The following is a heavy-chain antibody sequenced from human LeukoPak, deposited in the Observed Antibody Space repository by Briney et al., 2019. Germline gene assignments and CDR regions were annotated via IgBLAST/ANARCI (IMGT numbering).Heavy chain of an antibody. CDR2: INPNSGGT. V-gene: IGHV1-2*02. CDR1: GYTFTGYY. CDR3: ARANSGSYYKSPPGY. D-gene: IGHD3-10*01. Sequence: VASVKVSCKASGYTFTGYYMHWVRQAPGQGLEWMGWINPNSGGTNYAQKFQGRVTMTRDTSISTAYMELSRLRSDDTAVYYCARANSGSYYKSPPGYWGQGTLVTVSS. J-gene: IGHJ4*02.